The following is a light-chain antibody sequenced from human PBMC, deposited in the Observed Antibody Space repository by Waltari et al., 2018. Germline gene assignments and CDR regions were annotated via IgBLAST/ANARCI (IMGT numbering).Light chain of an antibody. J-gene: IGLJ2*01. V-gene: IGLV4-69*01. Sequence: QLVLTQSPSASASLGGSVRLTCTLSSGHSDYAIAWHPQPAEGGPRFLMKITGDGRHDKGDGIPDRFSGSTSGAERYLTISRLQSEDEADYYCQTWGTGIVVFGGGTKVTVL. CDR3: QTWGTGIVV. CDR2: ITGDGRH. CDR1: SGHSDYA.